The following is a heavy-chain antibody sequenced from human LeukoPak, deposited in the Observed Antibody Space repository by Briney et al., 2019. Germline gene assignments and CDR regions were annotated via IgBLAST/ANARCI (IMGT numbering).Heavy chain of an antibody. V-gene: IGHV3-7*01. CDR2: INQDGSER. J-gene: IGHJ4*02. Sequence: PGGSLRLSCAASGFTFSSHWMTWVRQAPGKGLEWVANINQDGSERYYVDSVKGRFTISRDNAKNSLYLQMNSLRAEDTAVYYCAREGQIEYSSSSLDNWGQGTLVTVSS. D-gene: IGHD6-6*01. CDR1: GFTFSSHW. CDR3: AREGQIEYSSSSLDN.